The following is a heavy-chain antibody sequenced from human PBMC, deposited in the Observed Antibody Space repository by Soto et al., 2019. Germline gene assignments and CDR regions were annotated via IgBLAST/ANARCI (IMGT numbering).Heavy chain of an antibody. CDR2: ISSSSDII. CDR1: GFSFSSCN. J-gene: IGHJ4*02. Sequence: GGSLRLSCAASGFSFSSCNMNWVRQAPGRGLEWVSFISSSSDIIRYADSVRGRFTISRDNAKNSLYLQMSSLGAEDTAVYYCAGGLGTSWFFLWGQGTLVTVSS. V-gene: IGHV3-48*01. CDR3: AGGLGTSWFFL. D-gene: IGHD6-13*01.